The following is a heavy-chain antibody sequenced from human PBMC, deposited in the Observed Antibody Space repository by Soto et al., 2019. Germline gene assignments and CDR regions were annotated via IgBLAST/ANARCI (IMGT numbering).Heavy chain of an antibody. D-gene: IGHD6-13*01. CDR3: ARRERAAGTDWWFDP. J-gene: IGHJ5*02. CDR1: GGSISSRSYY. V-gene: IGHV4-39*01. Sequence: PSETLSLTCAVSGGSISSRSYYWGWIRQPPGKGLEWIGSMYYSGSTYYSPSLKSRVTISVDTSKNQFSLKLSSVTAADTAVYYGARRERAAGTDWWFDPWGQGTLVTVSS. CDR2: MYYSGST.